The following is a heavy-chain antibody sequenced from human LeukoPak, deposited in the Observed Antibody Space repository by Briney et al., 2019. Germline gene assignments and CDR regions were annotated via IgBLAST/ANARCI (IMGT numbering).Heavy chain of an antibody. J-gene: IGHJ4*02. CDR2: ISGSGGST. V-gene: IGHV3-23*01. D-gene: IGHD3-10*01. CDR3: AKVIDYYGSGSYYPFDY. CDR1: GFTFSNAW. Sequence: GGSLRLSCAASGFTFSNAWMSWVRQAPGKGLEWVSAISGSGGSTYYADSVKGRFTISRDNSKNTLYLQMNSLRAEDTAVYYCAKVIDYYGSGSYYPFDYWGQGTLVTVSS.